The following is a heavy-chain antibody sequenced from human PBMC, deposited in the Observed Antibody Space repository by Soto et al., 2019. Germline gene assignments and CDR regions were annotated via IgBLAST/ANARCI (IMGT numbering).Heavy chain of an antibody. Sequence: GESLKISCEASGYTFANYWIGWVRQMPGKGLELMGIIYPLESDARYSPSFQGQVIISADKSINTAYLQWSSLRASDTAIYYCVRHGRSGGSSYSGWFDPWGQGTLVTVSS. D-gene: IGHD2-15*01. J-gene: IGHJ5*02. CDR1: GYTFANYW. CDR3: VRHGRSGGSSYSGWFDP. CDR2: IYPLESDA. V-gene: IGHV5-51*01.